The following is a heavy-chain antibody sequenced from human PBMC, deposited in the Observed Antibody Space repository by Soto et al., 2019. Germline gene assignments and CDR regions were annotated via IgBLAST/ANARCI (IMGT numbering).Heavy chain of an antibody. CDR2: IYSGGAT. CDR3: AKVGPYGSASYMFRYNWVGP. CDR1: GFSVSTSH. Sequence: EVQLMESGGGLMQPGGSLRLSCAAAGFSVSTSHISCVRQAPGKGLEWVSVIYSGGATHYAVSVKGLLIISRDKSKNTVHLQMNSLGAEDTAVYYCAKVGPYGSASYMFRYNWVGPWVPGARVTVSS. D-gene: IGHD3-10*01. J-gene: IGHJ5*02. V-gene: IGHV3-53*01.